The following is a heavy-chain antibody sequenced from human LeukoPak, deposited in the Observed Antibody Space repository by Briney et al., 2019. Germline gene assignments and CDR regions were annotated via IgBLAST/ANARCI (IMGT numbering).Heavy chain of an antibody. CDR3: ARAGALDILGRAAPYYYYMDV. J-gene: IGHJ6*03. D-gene: IGHD3-9*01. CDR1: GFTFSSYS. CDR2: ISSSSSTI. Sequence: SGGSLRLSCAASGFTFSSYSMNWVRQAPGKGLEWVSYISSSSSTIYYADSVKGRFTISRDNAKNSLYLQMNSLRAEDTAVYYCARAGALDILGRAAPYYYYMDVWGKGTTVTVSS. V-gene: IGHV3-48*01.